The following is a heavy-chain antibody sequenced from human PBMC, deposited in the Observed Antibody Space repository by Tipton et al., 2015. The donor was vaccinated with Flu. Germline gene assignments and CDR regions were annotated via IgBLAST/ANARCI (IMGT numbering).Heavy chain of an antibody. CDR3: ARGRAVAGFRGFDY. V-gene: IGHV4-61*02. CDR1: GGSISSGSYY. Sequence: TLSLTCTVSGGSISSGSYYWSWIRRPAGKGLEWIGRIYTSGGTNYNPSLKSRVTISVDTSKNQFSLKLSSVTAADTAVYYCARGRAVAGFRGFDYWGQGTPVTVSS. J-gene: IGHJ4*02. D-gene: IGHD6-19*01. CDR2: IYTSGGT.